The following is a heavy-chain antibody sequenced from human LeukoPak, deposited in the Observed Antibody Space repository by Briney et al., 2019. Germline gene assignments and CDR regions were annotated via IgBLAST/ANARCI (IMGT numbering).Heavy chain of an antibody. J-gene: IGHJ4*02. CDR1: GYTFTDVY. V-gene: IGHV1-2*02. CDR3: AKVTATTFDY. D-gene: IGHD2-21*02. CDR2: IHPNKGNT. Sequence: ASVKVSCKASGYTFTDVYIHWVRQAPGQGLEWMGWIHPNKGNTNYALEFQGRVTMTRDTSISTAYMELNRLTSDDTAVYYCAKVTATTFDYWGQGTLVTVSS.